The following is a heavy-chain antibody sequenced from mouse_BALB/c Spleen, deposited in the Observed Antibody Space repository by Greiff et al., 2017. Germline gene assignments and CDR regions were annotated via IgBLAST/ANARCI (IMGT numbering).Heavy chain of an antibody. Sequence: EVQLQQSGAELVKPGASVKLSCTAPGFNIKDTYMHWVKQRPEQGLEWIGRIDPANGNTKYDPKFQGKATITADTSSNTAYLQLSSLTSEDTSVYDCASHYYGSSWGFAYWGQGTLVTVSA. J-gene: IGHJ3*01. CDR1: GFNIKDTY. V-gene: IGHV14-3*02. D-gene: IGHD1-1*01. CDR2: IDPANGNT. CDR3: ASHYYGSSWGFAY.